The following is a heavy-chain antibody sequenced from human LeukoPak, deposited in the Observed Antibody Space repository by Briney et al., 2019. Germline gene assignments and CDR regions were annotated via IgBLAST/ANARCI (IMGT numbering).Heavy chain of an antibody. V-gene: IGHV1-18*01. CDR2: TSAYNDKT. CDR3: ARGTYFDY. J-gene: IGHJ4*02. D-gene: IGHD1-1*01. CDR1: GYTFTTYG. Sequence: ASVKVSCKASGYTFTTYGISWVRQAPGQGLEWMGWTSAYNDKTKYAQKLEGRATMTTDTSTSTAYMEMRSLRSDDTAVYYCARGTYFDYWGQGTLVTVSS.